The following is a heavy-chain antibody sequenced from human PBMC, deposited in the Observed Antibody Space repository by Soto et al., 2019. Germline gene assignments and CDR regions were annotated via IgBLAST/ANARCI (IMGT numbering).Heavy chain of an antibody. V-gene: IGHV3-33*01. CDR1: GFTFSSYG. J-gene: IGHJ6*02. CDR3: AREVSHGYVLRGMDV. Sequence: PGGSLRLSCAASGFTFSSYGMHWVRQAPGKGLEWVAVIWSDGSDKYYADSVKGRFTISRDNSKNTLYLQMNSLRAEDTAVYYCAREVSHGYVLRGMDVWGQGTTVTVSS. CDR2: IWSDGSDK. D-gene: IGHD5-18*01.